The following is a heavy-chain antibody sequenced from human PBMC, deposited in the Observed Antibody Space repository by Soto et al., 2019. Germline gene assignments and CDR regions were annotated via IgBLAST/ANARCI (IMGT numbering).Heavy chain of an antibody. CDR1: GYTFSSYP. Sequence: QVQLVQSGAEEKRPGASVKISCKASGYTFSSYPIHWVRQAPGHRLEWMGWINSGNGYTKYSQKFQARVSITRDTXXSTAYMQLSSLRSEDTAVYYCARDRGGYCSGGSCSEAWFDPWGQGTLVTVSS. D-gene: IGHD2-15*01. V-gene: IGHV1-3*05. CDR2: INSGNGYT. J-gene: IGHJ5*02. CDR3: ARDRGGYCSGGSCSEAWFDP.